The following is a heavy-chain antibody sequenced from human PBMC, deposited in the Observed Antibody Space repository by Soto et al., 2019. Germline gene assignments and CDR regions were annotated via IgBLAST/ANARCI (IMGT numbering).Heavy chain of an antibody. V-gene: IGHV1-3*01. J-gene: IGHJ6*02. CDR3: ARVSPYGDYPPYYYGMDV. CDR2: INAGNGST. CDR1: GYTFTSYA. D-gene: IGHD4-17*01. Sequence: ASVKVSCKASGYTFTSYAMHWVRQAPGQRLEWMGWINAGNGSTKYSQKFQGRVTITRDTSASTAYMELSSLRSEDTAVYYCARVSPYGDYPPYYYGMDVWGQGTTVTVS.